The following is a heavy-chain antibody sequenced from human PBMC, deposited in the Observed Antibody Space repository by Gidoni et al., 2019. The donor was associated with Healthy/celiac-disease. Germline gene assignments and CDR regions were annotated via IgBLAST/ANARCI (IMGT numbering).Heavy chain of an antibody. V-gene: IGHV6-1*01. D-gene: IGHD6-19*01. Sequence: QVQLQQSGPGLVKPSQTLPLTCAISGDSVSSNSAAWNWIRQSPSRGIEWLGRTYYRSKCYNDYAGSVKSRITSNPDTSKNQFSLQLNSVTPEDTAVYYCARSGGIAVAGTGFDYWGQGTLVTVSS. CDR2: TYYRSKCYN. J-gene: IGHJ4*02. CDR1: GDSVSSNSAA. CDR3: ARSGGIAVAGTGFDY.